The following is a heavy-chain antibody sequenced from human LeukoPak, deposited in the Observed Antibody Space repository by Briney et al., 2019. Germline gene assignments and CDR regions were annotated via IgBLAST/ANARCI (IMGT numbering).Heavy chain of an antibody. J-gene: IGHJ4*02. Sequence: PGGSLRLSCAASGFTVSSNYMSWVRQAPGEGLEWVSVIYSGGSTYYADSVKGRFTISRDNSKNTLYLQMISLRAEDTAVYYCASSREGNYFDYWGQGTLVTVSS. CDR2: IYSGGST. V-gene: IGHV3-53*01. CDR1: GFTVSSNY. CDR3: ASSREGNYFDY.